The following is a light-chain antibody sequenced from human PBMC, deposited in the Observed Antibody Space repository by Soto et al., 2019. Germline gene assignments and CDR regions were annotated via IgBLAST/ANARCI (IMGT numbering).Light chain of an antibody. Sequence: DIQMTQSPSSLSASVGDRVTITCRASQGINNYLAWYQHKPGKVPKLLVYAASTLQSGVPSRFRGSGSGTEFTLTISSLQPDDAAIYYCQNYYNAPRTFGQGTRVEIK. CDR1: QGINNY. CDR2: AAS. J-gene: IGKJ1*01. V-gene: IGKV1-27*01. CDR3: QNYYNAPRT.